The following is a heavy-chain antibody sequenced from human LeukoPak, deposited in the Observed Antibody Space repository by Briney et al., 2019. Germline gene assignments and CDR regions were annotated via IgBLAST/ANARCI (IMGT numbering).Heavy chain of an antibody. J-gene: IGHJ3*02. D-gene: IGHD1-14*01. Sequence: SETLSLTCTVSGGSISSYYWSWIRQPAGKGLEWIGRIYTSGSTNYNPSLKGRVTISVDTSKNQFSLKLSSVTAADTAVYYCARDIHVPRIREPYFDIWGEGTLVTVSS. CDR1: GGSISSYY. V-gene: IGHV4-4*07. CDR2: IYTSGST. CDR3: ARDIHVPRIREPYFDI.